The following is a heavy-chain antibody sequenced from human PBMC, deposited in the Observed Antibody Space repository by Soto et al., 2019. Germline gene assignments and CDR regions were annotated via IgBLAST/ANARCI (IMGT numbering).Heavy chain of an antibody. Sequence: EVQLVESGGDLVQPGGSLRLSCAASGFSISGFWMTWVRQAPGRGLEWLANIKQDGSEKYYVASVKGRFAISRDNAKNSVYLQMNSLRAEDTAVYSCTYALSATPGFYPWGQGTLVTVSS. V-gene: IGHV3-7*01. CDR2: IKQDGSEK. CDR1: GFSISGFW. CDR3: TYALSATPGFYP. D-gene: IGHD2-15*01. J-gene: IGHJ5*02.